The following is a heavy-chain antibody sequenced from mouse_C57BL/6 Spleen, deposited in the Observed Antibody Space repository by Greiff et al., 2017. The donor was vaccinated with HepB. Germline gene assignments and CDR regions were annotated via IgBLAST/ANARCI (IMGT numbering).Heavy chain of an antibody. D-gene: IGHD4-1*01. CDR1: GFTFSSYA. CDR3: ARERANWFFDY. Sequence: EVKLVESGGGLVKPGGSLKLSCAASGFTFSSYAMSWVRQTPEKRLEWVATISDGGSYTYYPDNVKGRFTISRDNAKNNLYLQMSHLKSEDTAMYYCARERANWFFDYWGQGTTLTVSS. V-gene: IGHV5-4*01. J-gene: IGHJ2*01. CDR2: ISDGGSYT.